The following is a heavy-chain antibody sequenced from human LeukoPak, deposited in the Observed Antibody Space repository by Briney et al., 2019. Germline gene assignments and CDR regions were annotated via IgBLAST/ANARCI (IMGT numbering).Heavy chain of an antibody. Sequence: GGSLRLSCAASGFTVSSNYMSWVRQAPGKGLEWVSVIYSGGSTYYADSVKGRFTISRDNSKNTLYFQMNSLRAEDTAVYYCARYSGYGAFDHWGQGTLVTVSS. CDR3: ARYSGYGAFDH. V-gene: IGHV3-53*01. J-gene: IGHJ4*02. CDR1: GFTVSSNY. D-gene: IGHD5-12*01. CDR2: IYSGGST.